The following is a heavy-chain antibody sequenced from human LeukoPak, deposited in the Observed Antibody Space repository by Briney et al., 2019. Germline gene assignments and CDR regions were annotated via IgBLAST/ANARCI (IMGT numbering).Heavy chain of an antibody. CDR3: ASAPSWFGELLI. CDR1: GFTFSSYS. J-gene: IGHJ4*02. Sequence: GSLRLSCAASGFTFSSYSMNWVRQAPGKGLEWVSSISSSSSYIYYADSVKGRFTISRDNAKNSLYLQMNSLRAEDTAVYYCASAPSWFGELLIWGQGTLVTVSS. D-gene: IGHD3-10*01. V-gene: IGHV3-21*01. CDR2: ISSSSSYI.